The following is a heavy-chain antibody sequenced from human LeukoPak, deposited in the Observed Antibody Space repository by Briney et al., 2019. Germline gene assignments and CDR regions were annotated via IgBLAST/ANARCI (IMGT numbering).Heavy chain of an antibody. CDR1: GFTFDDYG. CDR2: INWNGGNT. V-gene: IGHV3-20*04. D-gene: IGHD2-2*01. CDR3: ARGGYCTSTSCYQDY. Sequence: GGSLRLSCAASGFTFDDYGMSWVRQAPGKGLEWVSGINWNGGNTDYADSVKGRFTISRDNAKNSLYPQMNSLRAEDTALYYCARGGYCTSTSCYQDYWGQGTLVTVSS. J-gene: IGHJ4*02.